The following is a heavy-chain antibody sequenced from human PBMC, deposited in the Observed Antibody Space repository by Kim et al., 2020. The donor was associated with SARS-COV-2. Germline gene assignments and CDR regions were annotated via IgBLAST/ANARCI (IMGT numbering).Heavy chain of an antibody. J-gene: IGHJ3*02. CDR3: AKDKYGWQGLVAFEI. Sequence: DPVKGRLTISRDNPKNTLYLQMKSLRAEDTAVYYCAKDKYGWQGLVAFEIWGQGTMVTVSS. D-gene: IGHD2-8*02. V-gene: IGHV3-30*02.